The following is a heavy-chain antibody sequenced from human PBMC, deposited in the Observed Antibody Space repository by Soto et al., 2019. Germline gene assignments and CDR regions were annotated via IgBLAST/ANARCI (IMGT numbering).Heavy chain of an antibody. V-gene: IGHV3-11*01. Sequence: PAGSLRLSCAASGFTFSDYYMSWIRQAPGRGLEWVSYISSSGSTIYYADSVKGRFTISRDNAKNSLYLQMNSLRAEDTAVYYCASHGSPIAAAPYLDYWGQGTLVTVSS. CDR2: ISSSGSTI. CDR1: GFTFSDYY. CDR3: ASHGSPIAAAPYLDY. J-gene: IGHJ4*02. D-gene: IGHD6-13*01.